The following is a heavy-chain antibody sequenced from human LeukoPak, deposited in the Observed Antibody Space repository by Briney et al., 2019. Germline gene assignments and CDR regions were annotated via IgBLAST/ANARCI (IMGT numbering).Heavy chain of an antibody. CDR3: ARGVLPGY. J-gene: IGHJ4*02. D-gene: IGHD3-16*01. Sequence: GRSLRLSCAASGFTFSSYGMHWVRQAPGKGLEWVAVISYDGSNKYYADSVRGRFTISRDNSKNTLYLQMNSLRAEDTAVYYCARGVLPGYWGQGTLVTVSS. CDR1: GFTFSSYG. V-gene: IGHV3-30*03. CDR2: ISYDGSNK.